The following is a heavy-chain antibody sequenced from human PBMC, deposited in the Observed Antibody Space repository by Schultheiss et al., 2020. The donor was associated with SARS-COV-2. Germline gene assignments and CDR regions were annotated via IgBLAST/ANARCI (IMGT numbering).Heavy chain of an antibody. CDR1: GFTFSNYW. Sequence: GESLKISCAASGFTFSNYWMSWVRQAPGKGLEWVSVIYSGGSTYYADSVKGRFTISRDNSKNTLYLQMNSLRAEDTAVYYCARYDYVCGFDYWGQGTLVTVSS. V-gene: IGHV3-66*02. J-gene: IGHJ4*02. CDR2: IYSGGST. CDR3: ARYDYVCGFDY. D-gene: IGHD3-16*01.